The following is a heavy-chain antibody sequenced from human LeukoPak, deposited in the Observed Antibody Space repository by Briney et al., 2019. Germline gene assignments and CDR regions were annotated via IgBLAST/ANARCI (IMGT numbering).Heavy chain of an antibody. CDR2: INHSGST. J-gene: IGHJ4*02. V-gene: IGHV4-34*01. D-gene: IGHD5-18*01. CDR1: GGSFSGYY. Sequence: SETLSLTCAVYGGSFSGYYWSWIRQPPGKGLEWIGEINHSGSTNYNPSLKSRVTISVDTSKNQFSLKLSSATAADTAVYYCARGDVDTAMVNWGQGTLVTVSS. CDR3: ARGDVDTAMVN.